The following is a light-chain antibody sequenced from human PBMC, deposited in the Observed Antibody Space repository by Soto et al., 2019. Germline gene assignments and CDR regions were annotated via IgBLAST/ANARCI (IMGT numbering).Light chain of an antibody. CDR2: EVN. Sequence: QSALTQPASVSGSPGQSITISCSGTRSDVGTYALVSWYQQHPGKAPKLIIYEVNKRPSGFSDRFSGSKSGNTASLTISGRQAEDEADYYCCSYAGSDNWAFGGGTKVTVL. CDR1: RSDVGTYAL. V-gene: IGLV2-23*02. CDR3: CSYAGSDNWA. J-gene: IGLJ3*02.